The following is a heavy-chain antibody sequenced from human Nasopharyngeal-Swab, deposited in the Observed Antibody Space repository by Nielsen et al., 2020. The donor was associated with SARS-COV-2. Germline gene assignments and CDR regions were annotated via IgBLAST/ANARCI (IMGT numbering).Heavy chain of an antibody. J-gene: IGHJ4*02. Sequence: GGSLRLSCAASGFTFSDYYMSWIRQAPGKGLEWVSYISSSDSYRMYADSVKGRFTISRDNAKNSLYLQMNSLRAEDTAVYYCARDRPGVATSGEFDYWGQGTLVTVSS. CDR3: ARDRPGVATSGEFDY. CDR1: GFTFSDYY. D-gene: IGHD6-13*01. CDR2: ISSSDSYR. V-gene: IGHV3-11*06.